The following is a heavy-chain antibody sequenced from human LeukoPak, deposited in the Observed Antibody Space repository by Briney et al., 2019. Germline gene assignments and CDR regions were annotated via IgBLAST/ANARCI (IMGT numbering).Heavy chain of an antibody. J-gene: IGHJ4*02. V-gene: IGHV3-21*01. CDR3: ARDSAGYFDY. D-gene: IGHD3-10*01. CDR1: GFTFSSYS. Sequence: PGGSLRLSCAASGFTFSSYSMNWVRKAPGKGLEWVSSISSSSSYIYYADSVKGRFTISRDNAKNSLYLQMNSLRAEDTAVYYCARDSAGYFDYWGQGTLVTVSS. CDR2: ISSSSSYI.